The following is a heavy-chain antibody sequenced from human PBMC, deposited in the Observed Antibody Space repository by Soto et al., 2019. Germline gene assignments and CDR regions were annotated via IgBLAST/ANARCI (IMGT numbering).Heavy chain of an antibody. CDR3: ARRAPGTTEADNYYYYMDV. J-gene: IGHJ6*03. Sequence: EVQLLESGGGLVQPGGSLRLSCAASGFAFSAYSMNWVRPTSGKGLEWVSIISSTSGTISYADSVKGRFTTSRDNAKNSLYLEMNSLRAEDTAVYYCARRAPGTTEADNYYYYMDVWGKGTTVTVSS. D-gene: IGHD1-1*01. CDR1: GFAFSAYS. V-gene: IGHV3-48*01. CDR2: ISSTSGTI.